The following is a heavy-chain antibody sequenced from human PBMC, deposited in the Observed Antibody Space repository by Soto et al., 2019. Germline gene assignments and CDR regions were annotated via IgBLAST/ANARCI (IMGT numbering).Heavy chain of an antibody. J-gene: IGHJ4*01. D-gene: IGHD6-19*01. CDR2: IYSDGST. CDR3: ARVGMSSAWYFDY. CDR1: GFTVSSNY. V-gene: IGHV3-53*02. Sequence: EVQLVETGGGLIQPGGSLRLSCAASGFTVSSNYMSWVRQAPGKGLEWVSVIYSDGSTYYADSVKGRFTISRDNSKNTLYLQMNSLRVEDTAVYYCARVGMSSAWYFDYWGQGTLVTVSS.